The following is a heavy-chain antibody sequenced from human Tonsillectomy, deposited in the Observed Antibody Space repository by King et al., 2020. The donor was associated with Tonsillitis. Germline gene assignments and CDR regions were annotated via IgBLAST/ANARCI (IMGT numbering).Heavy chain of an antibody. J-gene: IGHJ5*02. Sequence: QLQESGSGLVKPSQTLSLTCAVSGGSISSGGYSWSWIRQPPGKGLEWIGNIYHSGSTYYNPSLKSRVTISVDRSKNPFSLTVSSVNVANTAVYYCASLTDGDYVWFDPGGQGTLVTVSS. CDR1: GGSISSGGYS. CDR2: IYHSGST. V-gene: IGHV4-30-2*01. CDR3: ASLTDGDYVWFDP. D-gene: IGHD4-17*01.